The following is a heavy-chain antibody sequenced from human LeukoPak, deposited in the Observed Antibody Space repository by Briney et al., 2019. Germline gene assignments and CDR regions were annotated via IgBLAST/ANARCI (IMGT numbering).Heavy chain of an antibody. V-gene: IGHV3-53*01. CDR2: ISNSAET. Sequence: GGSLRLSCTVSGFTVSSNSMSWVRQAPGKGLEWVSFISNSAETHYSDSVKGRFSISRDSSKNTLYLQMNSLRAEDTAVYYCARRAGIYSHPYDYWGQGTLVTASS. CDR3: ARRAGIYSHPYDY. CDR1: GFTVSSNS. J-gene: IGHJ4*02. D-gene: IGHD1-14*01.